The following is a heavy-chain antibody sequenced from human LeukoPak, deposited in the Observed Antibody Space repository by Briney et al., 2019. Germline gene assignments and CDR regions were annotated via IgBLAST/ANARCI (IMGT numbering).Heavy chain of an antibody. CDR2: LYSGGST. V-gene: IGHV3-66*01. CDR1: GFTVSTNY. CDR3: ATSPRGPAAFYFDY. J-gene: IGHJ4*02. Sequence: GGSLRLSCAASGFTVSTNYMSWVRQAPGKGLEWVSVLYSGGSTYYADSVQGRFTISRDNSKNTLYLQMNSLRADDMAVSYCATSPRGPAAFYFDYWGQGTLVTVSS. D-gene: IGHD1-14*01.